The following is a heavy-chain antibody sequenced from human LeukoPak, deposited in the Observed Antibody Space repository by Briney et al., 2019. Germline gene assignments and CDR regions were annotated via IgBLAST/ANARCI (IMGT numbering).Heavy chain of an antibody. Sequence: GGSLRLSCAASGFTFSDYNMSWVRQAPGKGLEWVSYITNSGSTIHHADSVKGRFTISRDNAKKTLYLQMNSLRAEDTAVYYCARSIGLTGGGVDVWGQGTTVTVSS. CDR2: ITNSGSTI. CDR1: GFTFSDYN. J-gene: IGHJ6*02. D-gene: IGHD3-9*01. CDR3: ARSIGLTGGGVDV. V-gene: IGHV3-11*01.